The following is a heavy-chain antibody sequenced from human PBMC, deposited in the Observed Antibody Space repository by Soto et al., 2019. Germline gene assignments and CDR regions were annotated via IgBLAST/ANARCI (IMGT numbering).Heavy chain of an antibody. D-gene: IGHD5-18*01. Sequence: SETLSLTCTVSGGSISSYYWSWIRQPPGKGLEWIGYIYYSGSTNYDPSLKSRVTISVDTSKNQFSLKLSSVTAADTAVYYCARLVRSYGTWCDPWGQGTPVIVSS. CDR3: ARLVRSYGTWCDP. CDR2: IYYSGST. CDR1: GGSISSYY. J-gene: IGHJ5*02. V-gene: IGHV4-59*08.